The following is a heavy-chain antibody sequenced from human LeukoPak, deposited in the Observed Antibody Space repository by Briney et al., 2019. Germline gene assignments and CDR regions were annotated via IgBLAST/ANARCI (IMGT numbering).Heavy chain of an antibody. Sequence: SVKVSCKASGGTFSSYAISWVRQAPGQGLEWMGGITPIFGTANYAQKFRGRVTITTDESTSTAYMELSSLRSEDTAVYYCASGSYVWGSYRYTGPFDYWGQGTLVTVSS. CDR1: GGTFSSYA. CDR3: ASGSYVWGSYRYTGPFDY. CDR2: ITPIFGTA. V-gene: IGHV1-69*05. D-gene: IGHD3-16*02. J-gene: IGHJ4*02.